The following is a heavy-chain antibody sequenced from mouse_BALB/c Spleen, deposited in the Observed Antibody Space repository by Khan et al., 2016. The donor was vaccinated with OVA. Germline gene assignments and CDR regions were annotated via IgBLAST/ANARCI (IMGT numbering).Heavy chain of an antibody. V-gene: IGHV1S135*01. CDR2: IDPFNGGT. CDR1: GYSFTSYY. Sequence: EVQLQESGPELMKPGASVKISCKASGYSFTSYYIHWVKQSHGKSLEWIGYIDPFNGGTSYNQKFKGKVTLTLDKSSSTVYLHLSSLTSEDSAVYLYARRGLGLHAYAMDYWGQGTSVTVSS. CDR3: ARRGLGLHAYAMDY. J-gene: IGHJ4*01. D-gene: IGHD3-1*01.